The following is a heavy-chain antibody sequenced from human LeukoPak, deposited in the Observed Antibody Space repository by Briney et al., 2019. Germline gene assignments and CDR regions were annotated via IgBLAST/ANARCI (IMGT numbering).Heavy chain of an antibody. CDR2: INSNSGGT. J-gene: IGHJ4*02. D-gene: IGHD5-18*01. Sequence: ASVKVSCKAYAYTFTGYYVHWVRQAPGQGLEWMGWINSNSGGTNYAQKFQGRVTMTRDTSISTAYMELSRLRSDDTAVYYCAREGVAEDTAMVTYSFDYWGQGTLVTVSS. CDR3: AREGVAEDTAMVTYSFDY. V-gene: IGHV1-2*02. CDR1: AYTFTGYY.